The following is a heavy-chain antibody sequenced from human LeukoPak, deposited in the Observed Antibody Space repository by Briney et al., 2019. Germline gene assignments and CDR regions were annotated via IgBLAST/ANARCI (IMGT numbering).Heavy chain of an antibody. V-gene: IGHV3-23*01. Sequence: PGGSLRLSCAASGFTFSSYAMSWVRQAPGEGLEWVPAISGSGGSTYYADSVKGRFTISRDNSKNTLYLQMNSLRAEDTAVYYCAKDMRFDWTPYYFDYWGQGTLVTVSS. CDR1: GFTFSSYA. CDR2: ISGSGGST. J-gene: IGHJ4*02. CDR3: AKDMRFDWTPYYFDY. D-gene: IGHD3-9*01.